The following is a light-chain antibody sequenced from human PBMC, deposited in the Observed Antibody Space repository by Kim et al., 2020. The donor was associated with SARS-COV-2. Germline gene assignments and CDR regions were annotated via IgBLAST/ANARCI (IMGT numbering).Light chain of an antibody. CDR3: QVWDSSSDHPV. Sequence: SYELTQPPSVSVAPGKTARLTCGGNNIGSKSVHWYQQKPGQAPVLVIYYDSDRPSGIPERFSGSNSGNTATLTISRVEAGDEADYYCQVWDSSSDHPVFGGGTKLTV. CDR1: NIGSKS. J-gene: IGLJ3*02. V-gene: IGLV3-21*04. CDR2: YDS.